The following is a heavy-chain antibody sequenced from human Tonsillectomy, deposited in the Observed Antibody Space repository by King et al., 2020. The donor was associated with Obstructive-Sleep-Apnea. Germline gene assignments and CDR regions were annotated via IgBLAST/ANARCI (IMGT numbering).Heavy chain of an antibody. J-gene: IGHJ6*02. D-gene: IGHD6-13*01. CDR1: GFTFSSYS. CDR2: ISSTSSYI. V-gene: IGHV3-21*01. Sequence: VQLVESGGGLVKPGGSLRLSCAASGFTFSSYSMNWGRQAPGKGLEWVLSISSTSSYIYYSDFVKGRLTLSRANAKNSLYLQVSSLCAEDTAVYYCAREFHIAAATDYYYYGLDVWGQGTTVTVSS. CDR3: AREFHIAAATDYYYYGLDV.